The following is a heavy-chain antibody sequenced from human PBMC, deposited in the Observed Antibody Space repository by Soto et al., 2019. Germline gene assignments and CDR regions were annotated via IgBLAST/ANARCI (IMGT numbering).Heavy chain of an antibody. CDR2: INIDGSRI. Sequence: EVQLVESGGGLVQPGGSLRLSCAASGFTFSSYWMHWVRQAPGKGLEWVSRINIDGSRISYVDSVKGRCTISRENAKNTFYMEMNSARVEDTAVYYCVRGDGDRYDGNGYLGRHWGQGSLVTVSS. CDR1: GFTFSSYW. V-gene: IGHV3-74*01. CDR3: VRGDGDRYDGNGYLGRH. D-gene: IGHD2-21*01. J-gene: IGHJ4*02.